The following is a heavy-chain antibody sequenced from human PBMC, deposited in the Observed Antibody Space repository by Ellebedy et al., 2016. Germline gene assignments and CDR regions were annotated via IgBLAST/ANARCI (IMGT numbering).Heavy chain of an antibody. CDR1: GGSISSYY. D-gene: IGHD3-22*01. Sequence: SETLSLTCTVSGGSISSYYWSWIRQPPGKGLEWIGYIYYSGSTNYNPSLKSRVNISVDTPKNQFSLKLSSVTAADTAVYYCAGVGDSSGYFFDYWGQGTLVTVSS. CDR3: AGVGDSSGYFFDY. CDR2: IYYSGST. V-gene: IGHV4-59*12. J-gene: IGHJ4*02.